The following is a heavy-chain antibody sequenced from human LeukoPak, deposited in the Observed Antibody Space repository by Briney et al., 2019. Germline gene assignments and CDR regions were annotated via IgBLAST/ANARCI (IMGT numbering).Heavy chain of an antibody. CDR1: GFTFSSYA. CDR2: ISYDGSNK. J-gene: IGHJ4*02. CDR3: ARDSGIAAAGTPGGY. V-gene: IGHV3-30-3*01. D-gene: IGHD6-13*01. Sequence: PGGSLRLSCAASGFTFSSYAMHWVRQAPGKGLEWVAVISYDGSNKYYADSVKGRFTISRDNAKNSLYLQMNSLRAEDTAVYYCARDSGIAAAGTPGGYWGQGTLVTVSS.